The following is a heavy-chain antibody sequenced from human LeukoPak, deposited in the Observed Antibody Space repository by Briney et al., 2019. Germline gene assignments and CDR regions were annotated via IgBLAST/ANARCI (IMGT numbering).Heavy chain of an antibody. CDR2: ISASGSTT. D-gene: IGHD5-18*01. CDR1: GFTFTDYA. V-gene: IGHV3-23*01. Sequence: PGGSLRLSCAASGFTFTDYAMGWVRQAPGQGLEWASTISASGSTTYYADSVRGRFTISRDNSKNTLSLQMSSLRAEDTAVYYCARGGIQLCLDYWGQGTLVTVSS. J-gene: IGHJ4*02. CDR3: ARGGIQLCLDY.